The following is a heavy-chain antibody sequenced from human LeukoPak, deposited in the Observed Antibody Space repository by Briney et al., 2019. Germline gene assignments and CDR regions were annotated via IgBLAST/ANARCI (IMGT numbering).Heavy chain of an antibody. Sequence: GGSLRLSCAASGFTFSSYAMYWVRQAPGKGLEWVSGIFGSGGSTHYADSVKGRFTISRDNSKNTVYLQMNSLRAEDTAVYYCAKVKDISGYLGYYFDNWGQGTLVTVSS. CDR2: IFGSGGST. CDR1: GFTFSSYA. CDR3: AKVKDISGYLGYYFDN. V-gene: IGHV3-23*01. J-gene: IGHJ4*02. D-gene: IGHD3-22*01.